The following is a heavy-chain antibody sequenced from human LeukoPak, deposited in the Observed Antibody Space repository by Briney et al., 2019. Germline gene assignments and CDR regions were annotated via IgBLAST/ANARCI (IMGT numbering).Heavy chain of an antibody. J-gene: IGHJ4*02. CDR3: ARGSLVDPRYCSSTSCYPFDY. Sequence: SETLSLTCTVSGGSISSGSYYWSWIRQPAGKGLEWIGRIYTSGSTNYNPSLKSRVTISVDTSKNQFSLKLSSVTAADTAVYYCARGSLVDPRYCSSTSCYPFDYWGQGTLVTVSS. CDR1: GGSISSGSYY. CDR2: IYTSGST. D-gene: IGHD2-2*01. V-gene: IGHV4-61*02.